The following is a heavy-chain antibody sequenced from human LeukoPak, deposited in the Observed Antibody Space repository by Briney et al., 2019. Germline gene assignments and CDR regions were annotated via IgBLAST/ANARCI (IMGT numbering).Heavy chain of an antibody. V-gene: IGHV3-48*03. D-gene: IGHD6-13*01. J-gene: IGHJ4*02. CDR2: ISSSGSAM. Sequence: GGSLRLSCAASGFTFSSYEMNWVRQAPGKGLEWVSYISSSGSAMYYADSVKGRFTISRDNAKNSLYLQMNSLRADDTAIYYCVNGAAAPHWGQGTLVTVSS. CDR1: GFTFSSYE. CDR3: VNGAAAPH.